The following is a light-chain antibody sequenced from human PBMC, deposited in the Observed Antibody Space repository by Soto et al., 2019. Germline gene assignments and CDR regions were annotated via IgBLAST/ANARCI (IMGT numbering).Light chain of an antibody. CDR2: AAS. CDR3: QHYYTYPWT. Sequence: AIRMTQSPSSLSASTGDRVTITCRASQGIRDYLVWYQQKPGKAPKVLIHAASTLQGGVSSRFSGSRSGTEFTLTINSLQPEDFATYYCQHYYTYPWTFGQGTKVEV. CDR1: QGIRDY. J-gene: IGKJ1*01. V-gene: IGKV1-8*01.